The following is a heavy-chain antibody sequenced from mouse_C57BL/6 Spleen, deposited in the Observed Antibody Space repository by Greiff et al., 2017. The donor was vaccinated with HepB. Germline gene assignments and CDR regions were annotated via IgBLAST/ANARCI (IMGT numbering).Heavy chain of an antibody. D-gene: IGHD1-1*01. CDR1: GYTFTDYE. J-gene: IGHJ4*01. CDR3: TRRIYGSRGYAMDY. V-gene: IGHV1-15*01. Sequence: QVQLQQSGAELVRPGASVTLSCKASGYTFTDYEMHWVKQTPVHGLEWIGAIDPETGGTAYNQKFKGKAILTADKSSSTAYMELRSLTSEDSAVYYCTRRIYGSRGYAMDYWGQGTSVTVSS. CDR2: IDPETGGT.